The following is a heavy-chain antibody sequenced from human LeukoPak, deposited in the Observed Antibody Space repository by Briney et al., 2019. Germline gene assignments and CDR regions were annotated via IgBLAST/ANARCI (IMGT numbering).Heavy chain of an antibody. D-gene: IGHD3-16*02. Sequence: SLTLSLTCSVSGGSISSYYWSWIRQPPGKGLEWIGYIYYSGSTNYNPSLKSRVTISVDTPKNQFSLKLSSVTAADTAVYYCARDLSRAFDIWGQGTMVTVSS. CDR3: ARDLSRAFDI. CDR2: IYYSGST. V-gene: IGHV4-59*01. CDR1: GGSISSYY. J-gene: IGHJ3*02.